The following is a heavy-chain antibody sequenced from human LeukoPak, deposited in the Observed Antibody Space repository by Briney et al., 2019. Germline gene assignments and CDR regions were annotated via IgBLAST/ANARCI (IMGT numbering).Heavy chain of an antibody. Sequence: PGGSLRLSCAVSGFTFSDVWMNWVRQAPGKGLEWVGHIKSKIAGETTDYATPVKGRFTISRDDSKNTVYLQLNSLKTEDPAVYYCVTVVRLKDVDFWGQGTLVTVSS. CDR2: IKSKIAGETT. J-gene: IGHJ4*02. D-gene: IGHD2-21*02. CDR3: VTVVRLKDVDF. CDR1: GFTFSDVW. V-gene: IGHV3-15*01.